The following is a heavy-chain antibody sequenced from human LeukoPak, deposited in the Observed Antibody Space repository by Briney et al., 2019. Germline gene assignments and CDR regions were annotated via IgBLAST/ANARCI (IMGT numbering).Heavy chain of an antibody. CDR2: ISSSSSYI. D-gene: IGHD1-7*01. J-gene: IGHJ5*02. CDR1: GFTFSSYE. V-gene: IGHV3-21*01. Sequence: GGSLRLSCAASGFTFSSYEMNWVRQAPGKGLEWVSCISSSSSYIYYADSVKGRFTISRDNAKNSLYLQMNSLRAEDTVVYYCARGLNWKYGWFDPWGQGTLVTVSS. CDR3: ARGLNWKYGWFDP.